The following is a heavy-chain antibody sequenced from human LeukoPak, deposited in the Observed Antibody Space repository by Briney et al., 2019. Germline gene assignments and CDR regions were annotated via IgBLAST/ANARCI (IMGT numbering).Heavy chain of an antibody. D-gene: IGHD5-12*01. CDR2: IIPIFGTA. Sequence: GASVKVSCKASGGTFSSYAISWVRQAPGQGLEWMGGIIPIFGTANYAQKFQGRVTITADESTSTAYMELSSLRSEDTAVYYCARGLSGYDYWGYWGQGTLVTVSS. J-gene: IGHJ4*02. CDR3: ARGLSGYDYWGY. V-gene: IGHV1-69*13. CDR1: GGTFSSYA.